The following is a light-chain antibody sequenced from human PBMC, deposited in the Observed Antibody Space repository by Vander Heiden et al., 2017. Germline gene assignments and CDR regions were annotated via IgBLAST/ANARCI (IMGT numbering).Light chain of an antibody. CDR2: WAS. J-gene: IGKJ4*02. Sequence: DIVLIQPPESFVASLVEGAITICKPSHGVLYSSNNKSYLAWYQQKPGQAPKLLIYWASTRETGVPDRFSGSGSGTDFTLTISSLQAEDVAVYYCQQCYSTPLTFGGGTKVEIK. CDR1: HGVLYSSNNKSY. V-gene: IGKV4-1*01. CDR3: QQCYSTPLT.